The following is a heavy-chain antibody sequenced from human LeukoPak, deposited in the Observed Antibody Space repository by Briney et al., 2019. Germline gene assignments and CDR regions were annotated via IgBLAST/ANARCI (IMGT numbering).Heavy chain of an antibody. J-gene: IGHJ5*02. Sequence: GGSLRLSCAASGFTLNSYTLSWVRQAPGKGLEWVSSISSTSSYIHYADSVKGRFTISRDNPDNVVYLQMNSLRAEDTAVYYCARVAVAGPTGWFGPWGQGTLVTVSS. CDR3: ARVAVAGPTGWFGP. V-gene: IGHV3-21*01. CDR2: ISSTSSYI. CDR1: GFTLNSYT. D-gene: IGHD6-13*01.